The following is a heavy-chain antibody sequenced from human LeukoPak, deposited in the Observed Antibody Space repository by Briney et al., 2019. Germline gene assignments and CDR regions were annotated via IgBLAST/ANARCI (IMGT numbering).Heavy chain of an antibody. V-gene: IGHV3-48*01. CDR1: GFTFSTYS. J-gene: IGHJ4*02. D-gene: IGHD3-10*01. Sequence: GGSLRLSCAASGFTFSTYSMNWVRQAPGKGLEWVSFIRHDSTDLYYADSVKGRFTISRDNVKNLLYLQMNSLTAEDTAVYYCARDWFGETVWGRGTVVTVSS. CDR2: IRHDSTDL. CDR3: ARDWFGETV.